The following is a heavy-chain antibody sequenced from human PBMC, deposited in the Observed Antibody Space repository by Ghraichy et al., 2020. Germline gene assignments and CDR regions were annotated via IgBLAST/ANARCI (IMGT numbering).Heavy chain of an antibody. V-gene: IGHV5-10-1*01. CDR1: GYSFTSYW. J-gene: IGHJ6*03. D-gene: IGHD5-24*01. CDR3: ARHEKGYSGSYYYYYMDV. CDR2: IDPSDSYT. Sequence: GESLNISCKGSGYSFTSYWISWVRQMPGKGLEWMGRIDPSDSYTNYSPSFQGHVTISADKSISTAYLQWSSLKASDTAMYYCARHEKGYSGSYYYYYMDVWGKGTTVTVSS.